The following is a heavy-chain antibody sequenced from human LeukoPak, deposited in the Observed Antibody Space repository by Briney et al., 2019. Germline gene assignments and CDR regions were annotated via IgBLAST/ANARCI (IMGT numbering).Heavy chain of an antibody. D-gene: IGHD6-13*01. J-gene: IGHJ6*02. CDR1: GGSFSGYY. V-gene: IGHV4-34*01. CDR3: ARGSPRIAAAGTYYYYGTDV. Sequence: KSSETLSLTCAVYGGSFSGYYWSWIRQPPGKGLEWIGEINHSGSTNYNPSLKSRVTISVDTSKNQFSLKLSSVTAADTAVYYCARGSPRIAAAGTYYYYGTDVWGQGATVTVSS. CDR2: INHSGST.